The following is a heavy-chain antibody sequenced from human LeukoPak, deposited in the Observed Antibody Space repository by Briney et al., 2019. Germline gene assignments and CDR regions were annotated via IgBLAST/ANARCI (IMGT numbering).Heavy chain of an antibody. CDR2: IIPIFGTA. CDR1: GGTFSSYA. CDR3: ARLAVADTRRDY. Sequence: SVKVSCKASGGTFSSYAISWVRQAPGQGLEWMGGIIPIFGTANYAQKFRGRVTITADESTSTAYMELSSLRSEDTAVYYCARLAVADTRRDYWGQGTLVTVSS. D-gene: IGHD6-19*01. V-gene: IGHV1-69*13. J-gene: IGHJ4*02.